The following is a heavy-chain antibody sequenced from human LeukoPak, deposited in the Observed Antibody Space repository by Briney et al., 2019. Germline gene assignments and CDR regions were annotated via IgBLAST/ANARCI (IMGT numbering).Heavy chain of an antibody. CDR2: ISAYNGNT. D-gene: IGHD3-10*01. J-gene: IGHJ5*02. CDR1: GYTFTSYG. CDR3: ARGYHNYGSGSYYFADWFDP. Sequence: ASVKVSCKASGYTFTSYGISWVRQAPGQGLEWMGWISAYNGNTNYAQKLQGRVTMTTDTSTSTAYMELRSLRPDDTAVYYCARGYHNYGSGSYYFADWFDPWGQGTLVTVSS. V-gene: IGHV1-18*01.